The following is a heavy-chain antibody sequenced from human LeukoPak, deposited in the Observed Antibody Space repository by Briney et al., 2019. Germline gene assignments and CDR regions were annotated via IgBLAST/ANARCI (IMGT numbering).Heavy chain of an antibody. D-gene: IGHD5-18*01. CDR2: INHSGGT. CDR1: GGSFSGYY. V-gene: IGHV4-34*01. J-gene: IGHJ4*02. CDR3: ARGDTAMVSFDY. Sequence: SETLSLTCAVYGGSFSGYYWSWIRQPPGKGLEWIGEINHSGGTNYNPSLKSRVTISVDTSKNQFSLKLSSVTAADTAVYYCARGDTAMVSFDYWGQGTLVTVSS.